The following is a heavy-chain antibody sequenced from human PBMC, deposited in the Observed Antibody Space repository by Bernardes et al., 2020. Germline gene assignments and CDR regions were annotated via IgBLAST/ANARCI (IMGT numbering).Heavy chain of an antibody. CDR2: ISSSSRTI. CDR1: GFTFSDYS. V-gene: IGHV3-48*01. J-gene: IGHJ4*02. Sequence: GGSLRLSCAASGFTFSDYSSNWVRQAPGKGLEWVSYISSSSRTIFYADSVKGRFTISRDNAKNSLYLQMNSLRAEDTALYYCARVSANYLYFDYWGQGILVTVTS. D-gene: IGHD1-26*01. CDR3: ARVSANYLYFDY.